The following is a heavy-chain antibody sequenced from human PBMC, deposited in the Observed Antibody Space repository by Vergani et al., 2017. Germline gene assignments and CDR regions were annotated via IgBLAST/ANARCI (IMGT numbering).Heavy chain of an antibody. CDR2: ISWNSGSI. Sequence: EVQLLESGGGLVQPGGSLRLSCAASGFTFDDYAMHWVRQAPGKGLEWVSGISWNSGSIGYADSVKGRFTISRDNAKNSLYLQMNSLRAEDTAVYYCARVSYATHFWSGYYFDYWGQGTLVTVSS. CDR1: GFTFDDYA. V-gene: IGHV3-9*01. J-gene: IGHJ4*02. D-gene: IGHD3-3*02. CDR3: ARVSYATHFWSGYYFDY.